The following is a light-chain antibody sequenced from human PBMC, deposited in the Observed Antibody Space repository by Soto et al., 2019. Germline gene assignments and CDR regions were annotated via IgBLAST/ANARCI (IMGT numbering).Light chain of an antibody. CDR1: QSVSSTY. CDR3: QQYVRSPWT. Sequence: EIVLTQSPGTLSLTPGERATLSCRASQSVSSTYLAWYQQKPGQAPRLLIDGASSRATGIPYRFSGSGSGTDFTLTISRLEPEDFAVYYCQQYVRSPWTFGQGTKVEIK. V-gene: IGKV3-20*01. J-gene: IGKJ1*01. CDR2: GAS.